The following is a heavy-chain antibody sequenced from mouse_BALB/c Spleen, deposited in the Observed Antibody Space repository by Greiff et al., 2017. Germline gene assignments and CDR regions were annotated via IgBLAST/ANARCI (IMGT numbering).Heavy chain of an antibody. D-gene: IGHD3-2*01. CDR1: GYTFTSYW. J-gene: IGHJ2*01. V-gene: IGHV1S127*01. Sequence: VQLQQPGAELVKPGASVKMSCKASGYTFTSYWMHWVKQRPGQGLEWIGVIDPSDSYTSYNQKFKGKATLTVDTSSSTAYMQLSSLTSEDSAVYYCTRRQLGLDYWGQGTTLTVSS. CDR2: IDPSDSYT. CDR3: TRRQLGLDY.